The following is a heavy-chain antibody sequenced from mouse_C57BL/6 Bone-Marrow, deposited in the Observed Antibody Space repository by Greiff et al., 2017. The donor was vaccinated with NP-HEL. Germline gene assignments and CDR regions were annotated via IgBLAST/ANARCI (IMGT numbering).Heavy chain of an antibody. J-gene: IGHJ1*03. V-gene: IGHV1-81*01. CDR1: GYTFTSYG. CDR3: ARGRDGYYPWYFDV. CDR2: IYPRSGNT. D-gene: IGHD2-3*01. Sequence: VQLQQSGAELARPGASVKLSCKASGYTFTSYGISWVKQRTGQGLEWIGEIYPRSGNTYSNEKFKGKATLTADKSSSTAYMELRGLTSEDSGVYFCARGRDGYYPWYFDVWGTGTTVTVSS.